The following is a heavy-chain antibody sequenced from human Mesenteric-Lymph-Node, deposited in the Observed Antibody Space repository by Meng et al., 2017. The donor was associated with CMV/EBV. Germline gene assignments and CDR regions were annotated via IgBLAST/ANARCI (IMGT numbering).Heavy chain of an antibody. J-gene: IGHJ4*02. Sequence: SETLSLTCTVSGGSVSSRDYYWSWIRQPPGKGLEWIGYIYYNGGTNYNPSLKSRVTISLDTSKNQFSLKLSSVTAADTAIYYCARDGADGDYVGYWGQGTLVTVSS. V-gene: IGHV4-61*08. D-gene: IGHD4-17*01. CDR1: GGSVSSRDYY. CDR3: ARDGADGDYVGY. CDR2: IYYNGGT.